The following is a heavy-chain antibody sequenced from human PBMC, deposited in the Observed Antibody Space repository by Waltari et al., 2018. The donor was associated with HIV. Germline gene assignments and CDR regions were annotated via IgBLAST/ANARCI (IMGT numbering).Heavy chain of an antibody. Sequence: QVQLVESGGGVVQPGRSLGIPCAAAGFHLRRYAMHWVRQAPGKGLEWVAVISYDGSNKYYADSVKGRFTISRDNSKNTLYLQMHSLRAEDTAVCYCARELAPKDSSGYYGPDYWGQGTLVTVSS. V-gene: IGHV3-30-3*01. CDR1: GFHLRRYA. CDR3: ARELAPKDSSGYYGPDY. CDR2: ISYDGSNK. J-gene: IGHJ4*02. D-gene: IGHD3-22*01.